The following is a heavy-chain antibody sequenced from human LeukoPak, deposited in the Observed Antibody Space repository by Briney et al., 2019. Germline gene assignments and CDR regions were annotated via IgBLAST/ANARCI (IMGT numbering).Heavy chain of an antibody. J-gene: IGHJ5*02. D-gene: IGHD3-3*01. Sequence: PSETLSLTCTVSGGSISSGDYSWSWIRQPPGKGLEWIGYIYYSGSTYYNPSLKSRVTISVDTSKNQFSLKLSSVTAADTAVYYCAREGTFGVVYSSNWFDPWGQGTLVTVSS. CDR1: GGSISSGDYS. V-gene: IGHV4-30-4*08. CDR2: IYYSGST. CDR3: AREGTFGVVYSSNWFDP.